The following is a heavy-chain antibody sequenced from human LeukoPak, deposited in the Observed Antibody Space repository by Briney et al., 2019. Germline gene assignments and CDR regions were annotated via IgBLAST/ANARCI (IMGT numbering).Heavy chain of an antibody. J-gene: IGHJ4*02. Sequence: GASVKVSCKTSGYTFTGYYMHWVRQAPGQGLEWMGWINPNSGGTNYAQKFQGRVTMTRDTSISTAYMEVSRLTSDDTAVFYCAREGSGYPYWGQGTLVTVSS. V-gene: IGHV1-2*02. D-gene: IGHD5-12*01. CDR2: INPNSGGT. CDR1: GYTFTGYY. CDR3: AREGSGYPY.